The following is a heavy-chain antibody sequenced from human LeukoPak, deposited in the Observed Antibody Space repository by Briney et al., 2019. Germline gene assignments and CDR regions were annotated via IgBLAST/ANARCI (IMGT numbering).Heavy chain of an antibody. V-gene: IGHV1-69*13. CDR3: AKDTSGYLDY. D-gene: IGHD3-3*01. Sequence: ASVKVSCKASGGTFSSYAISWVRQAPGQGLEWMGGIIPIFGTANYAQKFQGRVTITADESTSTAYVELSSLRSEDTAVYYCAKDTSGYLDYWGQGTLVTVSS. CDR1: GGTFSSYA. J-gene: IGHJ4*02. CDR2: IIPIFGTA.